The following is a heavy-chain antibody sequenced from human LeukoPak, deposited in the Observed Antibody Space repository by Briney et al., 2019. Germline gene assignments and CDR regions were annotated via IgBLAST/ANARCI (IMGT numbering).Heavy chain of an antibody. Sequence: SETLSLTCTVSGVSISSSSDFWGWIRQPPGKTLDWIGSIYYGGSAVYNEPLKSRVTISLDTPKNQISLQLNSVTAADTAVYYCAGLRRVRGGRMEFDSWGQGTLVTVSS. CDR2: IYYGGSA. V-gene: IGHV4-39*01. CDR3: AGLRRVRGGRMEFDS. D-gene: IGHD3-10*01. J-gene: IGHJ4*02. CDR1: GVSISSSSDF.